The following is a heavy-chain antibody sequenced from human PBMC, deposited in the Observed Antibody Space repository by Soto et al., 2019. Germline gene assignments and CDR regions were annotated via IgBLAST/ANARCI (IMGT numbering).Heavy chain of an antibody. J-gene: IGHJ4*02. V-gene: IGHV5-51*01. Sequence: PGESLKISCRGSGYTFTSNWLAWVRQVPGQGPEWMGSIYPGDSDTRYSPSFQGQVIISAEKSSRTTYLQWKTLKASDTAIYYCARPVDRFYYLFEYWGQGTPVTVSS. CDR1: GYTFTSNW. CDR2: IYPGDSDT. CDR3: ARPVDRFYYLFEY. D-gene: IGHD3-10*01.